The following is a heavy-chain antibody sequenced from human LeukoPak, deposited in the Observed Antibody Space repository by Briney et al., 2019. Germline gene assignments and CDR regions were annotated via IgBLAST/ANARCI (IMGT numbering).Heavy chain of an antibody. CDR3: AAVIDY. J-gene: IGHJ4*02. CDR2: ISNSGSTK. V-gene: IGHV3-48*03. CDR1: GFTFSSYE. Sequence: GGSLRLSCAASGFTFSSYEMNWIRQAPGKGLEWISYISNSGSTKYYADSVKGRFTISRDNAKNLVFLQMNSLRAEDTAVYYCAAVIDYWGQGTLVTVSS.